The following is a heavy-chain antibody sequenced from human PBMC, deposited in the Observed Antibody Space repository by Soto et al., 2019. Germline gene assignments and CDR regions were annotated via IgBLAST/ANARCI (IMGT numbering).Heavy chain of an antibody. J-gene: IGHJ4*02. V-gene: IGHV4-59*01. CDR3: ASSSVEYGGYVSVDY. D-gene: IGHD5-12*01. Sequence: QVQLQESGPGLVKPSETLSLTCTVSGGSISSYYWSWIRQPPGKGLEWIGYIYYSGSTNYNPSLKSRVTISVDTSKNQFSLKLSAVTAADTAVYYCASSSVEYGGYVSVDYWGQGTLVTVSS. CDR1: GGSISSYY. CDR2: IYYSGST.